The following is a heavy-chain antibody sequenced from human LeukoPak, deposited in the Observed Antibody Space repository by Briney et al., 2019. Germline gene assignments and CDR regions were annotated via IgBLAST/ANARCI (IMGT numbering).Heavy chain of an antibody. V-gene: IGHV4-59*01. J-gene: IGHJ5*02. CDR3: ARDSSGSYYSRWFDP. CDR2: IYYSGST. D-gene: IGHD1-26*01. CDR1: GGSISSYY. Sequence: SETLSLTCTVSGGSISSYYWSWIRQPPGKGLEWIGYIYYSGSTNYNPSLKSRVTISVDTSKNQFSLKLSSVTAADTAVYYCARDSSGSYYSRWFDPWGQGTLVTVSS.